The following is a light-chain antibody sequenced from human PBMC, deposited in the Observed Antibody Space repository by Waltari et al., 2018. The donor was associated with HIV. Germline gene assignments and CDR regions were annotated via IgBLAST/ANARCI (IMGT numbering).Light chain of an antibody. CDR3: MQALQTPWT. V-gene: IGKV2-28*01. CDR1: QSLLHSTGFKY. J-gene: IGKJ1*01. Sequence: DIVMTQSPLSLPVTPGEPASISCRSSQSLLHSTGFKYLDWYVQKPGQSPQFLIYLCSNRACGVPDRFSGSGSGTDFTLTISRVEAEDVGVYYCMQALQTPWTFGQGTKVEIK. CDR2: LCS.